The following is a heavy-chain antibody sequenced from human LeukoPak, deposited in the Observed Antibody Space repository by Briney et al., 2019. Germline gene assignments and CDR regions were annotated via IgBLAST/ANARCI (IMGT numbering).Heavy chain of an antibody. J-gene: IGHJ4*02. CDR2: ITGSGGT. Sequence: PGGSLRLSCAASGFTFSIYAMSWVRQAPGKGLEWVSTITGSGGTLYEDSVKGRFTISRDNSKNTLYLQMISLRAEDTAVYYCARDPTAYYDSSGYYLNTIDYWGQGTLVTVSS. D-gene: IGHD3-22*01. CDR3: ARDPTAYYDSSGYYLNTIDY. CDR1: GFTFSIYA. V-gene: IGHV3-23*01.